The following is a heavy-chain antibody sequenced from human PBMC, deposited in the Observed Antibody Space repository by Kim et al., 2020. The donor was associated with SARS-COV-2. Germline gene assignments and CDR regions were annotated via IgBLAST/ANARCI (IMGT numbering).Heavy chain of an antibody. Sequence: SETLSLTCTVSGGSISSYYWSWIRQPPGKGLEWIGYIYYSGSTNYNPSLKSRVTISVDTSKNQFSLKLSSVTAADTAVYYCARGGAIGSGTYYYYYGMDVWGQGTTVTVSS. CDR1: GGSISSYY. CDR2: IYYSGST. D-gene: IGHD3-10*01. J-gene: IGHJ6*02. V-gene: IGHV4-59*01. CDR3: ARGGAIGSGTYYYYYGMDV.